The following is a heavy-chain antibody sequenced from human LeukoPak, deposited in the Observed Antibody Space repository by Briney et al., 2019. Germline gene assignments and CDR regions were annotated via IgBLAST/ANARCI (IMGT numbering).Heavy chain of an antibody. J-gene: IGHJ4*02. CDR2: ITYNGAAT. CDR1: GFSFGGYA. CDR3: AKDGLYFDGSTHIYYFDS. D-gene: IGHD3-9*01. V-gene: IGHV3-23*01. Sequence: GGSLKLSCAASGFSFGGYAMTWVRQAPGKGLEWVSSITYNGAATYYLDSVKARFTISRDNSRSTLYLQMDSLTAEDTALYYCAKDGLYFDGSTHIYYFDSWGQGTLVAVSS.